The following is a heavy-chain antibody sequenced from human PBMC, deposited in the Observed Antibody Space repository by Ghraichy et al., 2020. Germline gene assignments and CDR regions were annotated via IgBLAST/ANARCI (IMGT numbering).Heavy chain of an antibody. Sequence: SETLSLTCTVSGGSISSSSYYWGWIRQPPGKGLEWIGSIYYSGSTYYNPSLKSRVTISVDTSKNQFSLKLSSVTAADTAVYYCARYHDILTGYFDYWGQATLVTVSS. J-gene: IGHJ4*02. CDR2: IYYSGST. CDR1: GGSISSSSYY. D-gene: IGHD3-9*01. V-gene: IGHV4-39*01. CDR3: ARYHDILTGYFDY.